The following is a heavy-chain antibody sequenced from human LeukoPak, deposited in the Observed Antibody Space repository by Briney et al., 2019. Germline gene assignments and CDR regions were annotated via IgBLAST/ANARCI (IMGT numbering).Heavy chain of an antibody. J-gene: IGHJ4*02. D-gene: IGHD6-19*01. CDR3: ASRRAVTFDY. CDR1: GFTFSDYA. CDR2: IRYDGSNK. Sequence: GGSLRLSCAASGFTFSDYAMHWVRQAPGKGLEWLTFIRYDGSNKYYADSLKGRFTISRDNAKNSLYLQMNSLRAEDTAVYYCASRRAVTFDYWGQGTLVTVSS. V-gene: IGHV3-30*02.